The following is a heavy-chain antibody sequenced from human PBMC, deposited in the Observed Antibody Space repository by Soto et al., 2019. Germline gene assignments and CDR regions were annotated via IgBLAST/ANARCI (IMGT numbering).Heavy chain of an antibody. V-gene: IGHV3-33*01. Sequence: QVQLVESGGGVVQPGRSLRLSCAASGFTFSSYGMHWVRQAPGKGLEWVAVIWYDGSNKYYADSVKGRFTISRDNSKNTLCRQMNSLSAEDTAVYYCAGDWTEYSGYDHYFDYWGQGTLVTVSS. CDR2: IWYDGSNK. D-gene: IGHD5-12*01. CDR3: AGDWTEYSGYDHYFDY. J-gene: IGHJ4*02. CDR1: GFTFSSYG.